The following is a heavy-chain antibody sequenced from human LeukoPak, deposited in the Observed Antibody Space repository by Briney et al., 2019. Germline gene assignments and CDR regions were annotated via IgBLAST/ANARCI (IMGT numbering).Heavy chain of an antibody. V-gene: IGHV1-2*02. D-gene: IGHD3-10*01. CDR3: ARVWLGELFHFDY. Sequence: GASVKVSCKASGYTFTSYYMHWVRQAPGQGLEWMGWINPNSGGTNYAQKFQGRVTMTRDTSISTAYMELSRLRSDDTAVYYCARVWLGELFHFDYWGQGTLVTVSS. CDR2: INPNSGGT. CDR1: GYTFTSYY. J-gene: IGHJ4*02.